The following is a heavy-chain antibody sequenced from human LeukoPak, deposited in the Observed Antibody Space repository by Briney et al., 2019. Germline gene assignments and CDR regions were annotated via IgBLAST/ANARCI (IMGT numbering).Heavy chain of an antibody. CDR1: EFTFGSYA. D-gene: IGHD4-11*01. J-gene: IGHJ4*02. V-gene: IGHV3-23*01. CDR2: ISGSGTTK. Sequence: GGSLRLSCAASEFTFGSYAMTWVRQAPGKGLEWVSGISGSGTTKYYAESVKGRFTISRDNSKNTVYLQMSSLRAEDTAVYYCAKVIYSNYGYFDYWGQGTLVTVSS. CDR3: AKVIYSNYGYFDY.